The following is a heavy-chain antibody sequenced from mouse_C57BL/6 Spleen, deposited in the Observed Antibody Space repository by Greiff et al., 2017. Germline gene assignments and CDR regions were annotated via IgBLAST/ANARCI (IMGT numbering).Heavy chain of an antibody. CDR3: SSRWLLPTY. Sequence: LQQPGASVKLSCKASGYTFTSYWMQWVKQRPGQGLEWIGEIDPSDSYTNYNQKFQGKATLTVDTSSSPAYLQLSSLTSEDSAFYYCSSRWLLPTYWGQGTTLTVSS. D-gene: IGHD2-3*01. CDR1: GYTFTSYW. J-gene: IGHJ2*01. V-gene: IGHV1-50*01. CDR2: IDPSDSYT.